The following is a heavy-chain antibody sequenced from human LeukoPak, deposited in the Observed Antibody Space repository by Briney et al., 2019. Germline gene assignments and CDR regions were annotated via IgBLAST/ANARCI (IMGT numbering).Heavy chain of an antibody. CDR3: ASPYGSGSYSAFDI. CDR2: ISSSSSYI. CDR1: GFTFSSYS. Sequence: GGSLRLSCAASGFTFSSYSMNWVRQAPGKGLEWVSSISSSSSYIYYADSVKGRFTISRDNAKNSLYLQMNSLRAEDTAVYYCASPYGSGSYSAFDIWGQGTMVTLSS. D-gene: IGHD3-10*01. V-gene: IGHV3-21*01. J-gene: IGHJ3*02.